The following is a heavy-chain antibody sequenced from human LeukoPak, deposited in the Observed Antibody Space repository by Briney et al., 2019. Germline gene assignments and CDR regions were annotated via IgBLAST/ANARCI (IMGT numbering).Heavy chain of an antibody. CDR3: ARGNWNYNWFDP. CDR2: IYYSGST. J-gene: IGHJ5*02. CDR1: GSSISSSDYY. V-gene: IGHV4-39*01. Sequence: SETLSLTCTVSGSSISSSDYYWGWIRQPPGKGLEWIASIYYSGSTYYNPSLKSRVTISKDTSKNQFSLKLNSVTAADTAVYYCARGNWNYNWFDPWGQGTLVTASS. D-gene: IGHD1-7*01.